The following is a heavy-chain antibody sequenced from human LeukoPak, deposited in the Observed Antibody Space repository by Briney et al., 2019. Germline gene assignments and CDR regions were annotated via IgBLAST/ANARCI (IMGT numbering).Heavy chain of an antibody. CDR3: ARQGVGSTSLDAFDI. D-gene: IGHD2-2*01. CDR1: GYSISSGYY. Sequence: SETLSLTCAVSGYSISSGYYWGWIRQPPGKGLEWIGSIYHSGSTYYNPSLKSRVTISVDTSKNQFPLKLSSVTAADTAVYYCARQGVGSTSLDAFDIWGQGTMVTVSS. V-gene: IGHV4-38-2*01. CDR2: IYHSGST. J-gene: IGHJ3*02.